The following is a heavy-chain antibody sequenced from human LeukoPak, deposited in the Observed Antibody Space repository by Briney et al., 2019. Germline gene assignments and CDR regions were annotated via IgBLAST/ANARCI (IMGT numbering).Heavy chain of an antibody. CDR1: GFTFSRLA. J-gene: IGHJ4*02. CDR2: SASGP. V-gene: IGHV3-23*01. CDR3: AKDHESDGYPCLEH. D-gene: IGHD3-22*01. Sequence: GGSLRLSCAASGFTFSRLAMTWVRQAPGKGLEWVSTSASGPYYADAVRGRFTISRDNSRNTLSLQMDSLRAEDTAVYYCAKDHESDGYPCLEHWGLGTLVTVSS.